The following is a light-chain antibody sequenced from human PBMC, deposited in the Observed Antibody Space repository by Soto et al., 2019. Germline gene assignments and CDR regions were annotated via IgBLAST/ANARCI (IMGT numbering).Light chain of an antibody. CDR3: QQGNTWPWT. Sequence: DIVLTQSPGTLSLSPGERATLSCRASQSVGSSLAWYQQKLGQAPRLLIYAASDRATGIPGRFSGSGSGTDFTLIISSLEPEDFAFYYCQQGNTWPWTFGQGTKVDIK. CDR2: AAS. CDR1: QSVGSS. V-gene: IGKV3-11*01. J-gene: IGKJ1*01.